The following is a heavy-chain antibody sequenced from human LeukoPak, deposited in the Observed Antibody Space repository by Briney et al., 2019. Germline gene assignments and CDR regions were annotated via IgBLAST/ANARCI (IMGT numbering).Heavy chain of an antibody. CDR2: IYYSGST. V-gene: IGHV4-39*01. CDR1: GGSISSSSYY. J-gene: IGHJ5*02. CDR3: ARHFNFWSGYRFDP. D-gene: IGHD3-3*01. Sequence: SETLSLTCTVSGGSISSSSYYWGWIRQPPGKGLEWIGSIYYSGSTYYNPSLKSRVTISVDTSKNQFSLKLSSVTAADTAVYYCARHFNFWSGYRFDPWGQGTLVTVSS.